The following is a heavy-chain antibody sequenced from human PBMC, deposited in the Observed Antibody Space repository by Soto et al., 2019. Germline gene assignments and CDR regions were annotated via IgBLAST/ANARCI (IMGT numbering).Heavy chain of an antibody. Sequence: ASVKVSCKASGYRITSYAMHWVRQAPGQRLERMGWINAGIGNTEYSQKFQGRVTITRDTSASTAYMELSNLRSEDTAVYYCARDGAIFGVVTTKSNEYYGMDVWGQGTTVTVSS. D-gene: IGHD3-3*01. CDR1: GYRITSYA. V-gene: IGHV1-3*01. J-gene: IGHJ6*02. CDR2: INAGIGNT. CDR3: ARDGAIFGVVTTKSNEYYGMDV.